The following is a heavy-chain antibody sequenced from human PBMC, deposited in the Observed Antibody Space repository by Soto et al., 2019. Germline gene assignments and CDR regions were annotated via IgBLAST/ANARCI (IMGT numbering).Heavy chain of an antibody. D-gene: IGHD4-17*01. J-gene: IGHJ6*03. CDR1: GFTFSNAW. CDR3: TTRGDYGDYYYYYYMDV. V-gene: IGHV3-15*01. Sequence: GGSLRLSCAASGFTFSNAWMSWVRQAPGKGLEWVGRIKSKTDGGTTDYAAPVKGRFTISRDDSKNTLYLQMNSLKTEDTAVYYCTTRGDYGDYYYYYYMDVWGKGTTVTVSS. CDR2: IKSKTDGGTT.